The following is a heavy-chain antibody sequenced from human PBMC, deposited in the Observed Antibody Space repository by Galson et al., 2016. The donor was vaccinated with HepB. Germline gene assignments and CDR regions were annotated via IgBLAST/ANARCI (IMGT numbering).Heavy chain of an antibody. CDR2: ISSSSSYL. J-gene: IGHJ4*02. V-gene: IGHV3-21*01. CDR3: ATVPILGAVARYLDY. Sequence: SLRLSCAASGLSFHTYSMNWVRQAPGKGLEWVSSISSSSSYLYYADSVKGRFSISRDNAKKSLFLQMNSLRVEDTAVYYCATVPILGAVARYLDYWGQGTLVTGSS. CDR1: GLSFHTYS. D-gene: IGHD3-3*01.